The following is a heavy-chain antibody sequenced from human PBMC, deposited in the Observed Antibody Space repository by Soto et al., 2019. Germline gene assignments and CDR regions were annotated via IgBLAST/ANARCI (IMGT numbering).Heavy chain of an antibody. Sequence: PSETLSLTCAVYGGSFSGYYWSWIRQPPGKGLEWIGEINHSGSTNYNPSLKSRVTISVDTSKNQFSLKLSSVTAADTAVYYCARSGSASYFDYYGMDVWGQGTTVTVSS. D-gene: IGHD3-10*01. CDR1: GGSFSGYY. J-gene: IGHJ6*02. V-gene: IGHV4-34*01. CDR2: INHSGST. CDR3: ARSGSASYFDYYGMDV.